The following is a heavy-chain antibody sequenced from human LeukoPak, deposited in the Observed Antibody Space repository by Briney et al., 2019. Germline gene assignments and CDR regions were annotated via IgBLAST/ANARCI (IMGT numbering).Heavy chain of an antibody. D-gene: IGHD6-19*01. J-gene: IGHJ4*02. CDR2: TRSKTDGGTT. V-gene: IGHV3-15*01. CDR1: GFTFSNAW. CDR3: TTYVAVSGTRHFDS. Sequence: GGSLRLSCAASGFTFSNAWMSWVRQAPGKGLEWIGRTRSKTDGGTTDYAAPVKDRVTISRDDSKNTLFLQINSLKTDDTAVYYCTTYVAVSGTRHFDSWGQGALVIVSS.